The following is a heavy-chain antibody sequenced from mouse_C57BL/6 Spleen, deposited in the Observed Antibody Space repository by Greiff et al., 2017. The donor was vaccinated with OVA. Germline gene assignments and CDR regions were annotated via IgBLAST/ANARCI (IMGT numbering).Heavy chain of an antibody. J-gene: IGHJ1*03. CDR3: ARYPVVGDVDV. CDR1: GFNIKDYY. Sequence: EVHLVESGAELVKPGASVKLSCTASGFNIKDYYMHWVKQRTEQGLEWIGRIDPEDGETKYAPQFQGKATITADTSSNTAYLQLSSLTSEDTAVYYCARYPVVGDVDVWGTGTTVTVSS. CDR2: IDPEDGET. V-gene: IGHV14-2*01. D-gene: IGHD1-1*01.